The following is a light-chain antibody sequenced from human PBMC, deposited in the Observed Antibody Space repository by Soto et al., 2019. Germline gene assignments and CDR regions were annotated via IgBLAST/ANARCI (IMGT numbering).Light chain of an antibody. J-gene: IGLJ2*01. CDR3: QSYDSSLSGSMV. CDR2: GNS. Sequence: QSVLTQPPSVSGAPGQRVTISCTGSSSNIGAGYDVHWYRQLPGTAPKLLIYGNSNRPSGVPDRFSGSKSGTSASLAITGLQAEDEADYYCQSYDSSLSGSMVFGGGTKLTVL. V-gene: IGLV1-40*01. CDR1: SSNIGAGYD.